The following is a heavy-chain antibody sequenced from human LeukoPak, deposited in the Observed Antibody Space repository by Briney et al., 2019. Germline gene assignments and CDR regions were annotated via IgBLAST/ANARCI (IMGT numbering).Heavy chain of an antibody. CDR2: INPNSGGT. V-gene: IGHV1-2*02. D-gene: IGHD3-10*01. CDR1: GYTFTGYY. CDR3: ARAIYYGSGSPDAFDI. J-gene: IGHJ3*02. Sequence: ASVKVSCKASGYTFTGYYMHWVRQAPGQGLEWMGWINPNSGGTNYAQKFQGRVTMTRDTSISTAYMELSRLRSDDTAVYYCARAIYYGSGSPDAFDIWGQGTMVTVSS.